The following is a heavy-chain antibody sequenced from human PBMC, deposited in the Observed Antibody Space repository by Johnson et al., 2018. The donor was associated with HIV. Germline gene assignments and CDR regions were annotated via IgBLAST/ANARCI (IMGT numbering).Heavy chain of an antibody. V-gene: IGHV3-30*03. D-gene: IGHD4-23*01. CDR3: ARVTLVLDI. Sequence: QVQLVESGGGVVQPGKSLKVSCAASGFTFSSYDMHWVRQPPGKGLEWVAGISYDGSKEYYVDSVKGRFTISRDNSKNTLYLQMNSLRAEDTAVYYCARVTLVLDIWGQGTMVTVSS. CDR1: GFTFSSYD. J-gene: IGHJ3*02. CDR2: ISYDGSKE.